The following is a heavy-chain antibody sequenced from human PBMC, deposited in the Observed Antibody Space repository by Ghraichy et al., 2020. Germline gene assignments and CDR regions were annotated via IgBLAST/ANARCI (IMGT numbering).Heavy chain of an antibody. CDR2: INPYNGDT. J-gene: IGHJ4*02. CDR1: GYTFTGYY. CDR3: ARRSMRFSDLDS. V-gene: IGHV1-2*02. Sequence: ASVKVSCKASGYTFTGYYIHWVRQAPGQGLEWMGWINPYNGDTNYAQNFHGRVTMTRETSTATTYMELSGLTSDDRAMYFCARRSMRFSDLDSWGQGTLITVSS. D-gene: IGHD6-6*01.